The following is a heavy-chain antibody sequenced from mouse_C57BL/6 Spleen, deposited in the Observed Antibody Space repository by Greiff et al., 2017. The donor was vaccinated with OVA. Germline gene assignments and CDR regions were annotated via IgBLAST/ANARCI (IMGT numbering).Heavy chain of an antibody. V-gene: IGHV6-3*01. D-gene: IGHD1-1*01. CDR2: IRLKSDNYAT. CDR3: TNYYGSSYIDY. Sequence: EVKLMESGGGLVQPGGSMKLSCVASGFTFSNYWMNWVRQSPEKGLEWVAQIRLKSDNYATHYAESVKGRFTISRDDSKSSVYLQMNNLRAEDTGIYYCTNYYGSSYIDYWGQGTTLTVSS. J-gene: IGHJ2*01. CDR1: GFTFSNYW.